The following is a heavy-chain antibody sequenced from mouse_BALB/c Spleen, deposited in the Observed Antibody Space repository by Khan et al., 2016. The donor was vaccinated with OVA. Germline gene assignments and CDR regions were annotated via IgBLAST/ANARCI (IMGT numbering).Heavy chain of an antibody. V-gene: IGHV1S136*01. Sequence: VQLQQSGPELVKPGASVKMSCKASGYTFTSYVMHWVKQKPGLGLEWIGYIYPFNDDTKYNAKFKDKATLTSDKSSSTAYMELSSLTSEGSAVYYCAPVGTDYVSFAYWGQGTLVTVSA. CDR1: GYTFTSYV. D-gene: IGHD2-13*01. CDR3: APVGTDYVSFAY. J-gene: IGHJ3*01. CDR2: IYPFNDDT.